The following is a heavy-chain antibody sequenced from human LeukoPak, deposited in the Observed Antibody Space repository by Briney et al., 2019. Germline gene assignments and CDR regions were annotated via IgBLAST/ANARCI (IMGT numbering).Heavy chain of an antibody. V-gene: IGHV4-39*07. Sequence: KTSETLSLTCTVSGGSISSSSYYWGWIRQPPGKGLEWIGSIYYSGSTYYNPSLKSRVTISVDTSKNQFSLKLSSVTAADTAVYYCARDGGMMATIGVFDYWGQGTLVTVSS. CDR3: ARDGGMMATIGVFDY. CDR2: IYYSGST. CDR1: GGSISSSSYY. D-gene: IGHD5-12*01. J-gene: IGHJ4*02.